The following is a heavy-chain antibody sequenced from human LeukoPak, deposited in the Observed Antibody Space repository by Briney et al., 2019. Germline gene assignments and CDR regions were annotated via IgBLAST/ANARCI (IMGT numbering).Heavy chain of an antibody. V-gene: IGHV3-74*01. J-gene: IGHJ4*02. D-gene: IGHD3-22*01. CDR3: ARVATSGYYYDY. CDR1: GLTLSSYW. Sequence: PGGSLRLSCAASGLTLSSYWMHWVRQAPGKGLVWVSRINSDGSSTSYADSVKGRFTISRDNAKNTLYLQMNSLRAEDTAVYYCARVATSGYYYDYWGQGTLVTVSS. CDR2: INSDGSST.